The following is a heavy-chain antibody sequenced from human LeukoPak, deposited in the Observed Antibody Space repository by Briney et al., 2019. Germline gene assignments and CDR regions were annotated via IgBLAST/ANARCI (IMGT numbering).Heavy chain of an antibody. D-gene: IGHD5-18*01. CDR1: GYTFTGYY. V-gene: IGHV1-2*02. J-gene: IGHJ4*02. Sequence: ASVKVSCKASGYTFTGYYMHWVRQAPGQRLEWMGWISTYSTATIYAQKFQGRIMLAIDASTNTAYMHLRSLRSDDTAIYYCARDLISRGSSYGSHFDSWGQGTLVTVSS. CDR2: ISTYSTAT. CDR3: ARDLISRGSSYGSHFDS.